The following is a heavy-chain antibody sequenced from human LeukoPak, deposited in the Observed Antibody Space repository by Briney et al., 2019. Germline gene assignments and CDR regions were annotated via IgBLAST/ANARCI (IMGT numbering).Heavy chain of an antibody. J-gene: IGHJ5*02. CDR3: ARNGQQLVRDWFDP. D-gene: IGHD6-13*01. CDR2: INPNSGGT. CDR1: GYTFTGYY. Sequence: ASVKVSCKASGYTFTGYYMHWVRQAPGQGLEWMGWINPNSGGTNYAQKFQGRVTMTRDKSISTAYMELSRLRSDDTAVYYCARNGQQLVRDWFDPWGQGTLVTVSS. V-gene: IGHV1-2*02.